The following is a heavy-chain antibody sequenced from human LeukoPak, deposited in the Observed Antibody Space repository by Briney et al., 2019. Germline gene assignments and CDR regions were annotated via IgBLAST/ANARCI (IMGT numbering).Heavy chain of an antibody. Sequence: ASVKVSCKASGYNFQGYGVSWVRQAPGQGLEWMGWISGYNGNTNYPQKSQDRVTMTADRSTSTAYMELRSLRFDDTALYFCARVPAYTTGWHLDHWGQGTLVTVSS. CDR1: GYNFQGYG. J-gene: IGHJ4*02. CDR2: ISGYNGNT. CDR3: ARVPAYTTGWHLDH. D-gene: IGHD6-19*01. V-gene: IGHV1-18*01.